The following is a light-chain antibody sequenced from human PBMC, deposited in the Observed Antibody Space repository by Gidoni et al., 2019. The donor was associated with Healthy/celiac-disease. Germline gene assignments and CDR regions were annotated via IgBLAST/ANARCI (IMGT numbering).Light chain of an antibody. Sequence: DIQMTQSPSSLSASVGDSVTLTCQASQDISNYLNWYQQKPGKAPKLLIYYASNLETGVPSRFSGSGSGTDFTFTISSLQPEDIATYYCQQYYNPSLTFGGGTKVEIK. CDR3: QQYYNPSLT. V-gene: IGKV1-33*01. J-gene: IGKJ4*01. CDR1: QDISNY. CDR2: YAS.